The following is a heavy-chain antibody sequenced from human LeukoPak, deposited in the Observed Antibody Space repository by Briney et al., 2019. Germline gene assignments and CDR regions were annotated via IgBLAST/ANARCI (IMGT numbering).Heavy chain of an antibody. J-gene: IGHJ5*02. CDR2: ISANNGNT. Sequence: GASVKVSCKASGYTFTSYGISWVRQAPGQGLEWMGWISANNGNTNYVQKLQGRVTMTTDTSTSTVYMELRSLRSDDTAVYYCARAPPVPAAMMGWFDPWGQGTLVTVSS. CDR3: ARAPPVPAAMMGWFDP. D-gene: IGHD2-2*01. V-gene: IGHV1-18*01. CDR1: GYTFTSYG.